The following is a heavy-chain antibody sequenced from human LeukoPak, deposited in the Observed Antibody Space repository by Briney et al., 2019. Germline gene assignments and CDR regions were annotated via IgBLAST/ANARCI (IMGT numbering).Heavy chain of an antibody. CDR1: GYSIGIGYY. CDR2: VYHRGST. Sequence: SETLSLTCAVSGYSIGIGYYWGWIRQPPGKGLEWIGSVYHRGSTHYNPSLESRVTISLDTSKNNISLELSSVTAADTALYYCGRESGRYHFDYWGQGILVTVSS. V-gene: IGHV4-38-2*02. J-gene: IGHJ4*02. D-gene: IGHD1-26*01. CDR3: GRESGRYHFDY.